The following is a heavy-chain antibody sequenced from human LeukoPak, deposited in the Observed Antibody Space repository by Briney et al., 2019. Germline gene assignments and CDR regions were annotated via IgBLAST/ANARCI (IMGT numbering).Heavy chain of an antibody. J-gene: IGHJ4*02. Sequence: SETLSLTCTVSGGSVSSGSYYWSWIRQPAGKGLEWIGRIYTSGSTNYNPSLKSRVTISVDTSKNQFSLKLSSVTAADTAVYYCAREAGVSGSPGDYWGQGTLVTVSS. CDR1: GGSVSSGSYY. V-gene: IGHV4-61*02. CDR3: AREAGVSGSPGDY. D-gene: IGHD1-26*01. CDR2: IYTSGST.